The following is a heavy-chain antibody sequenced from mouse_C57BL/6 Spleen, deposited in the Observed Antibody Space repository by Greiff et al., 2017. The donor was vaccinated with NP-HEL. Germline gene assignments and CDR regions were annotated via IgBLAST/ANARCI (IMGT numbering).Heavy chain of an antibody. Sequence: VQLVESGAELVRPGASVKLSCKASGYTFTDYYINWVKQRPGQGLEWIARIYPGSGNTYYNEKFKGKATLTAEKSSSTAYMQLSSLTSEDSAVYFCARGGDYYYAMDYWGQGTSVTVSS. J-gene: IGHJ4*01. CDR1: GYTFTDYY. V-gene: IGHV1-76*01. CDR3: ARGGDYYYAMDY. CDR2: IYPGSGNT.